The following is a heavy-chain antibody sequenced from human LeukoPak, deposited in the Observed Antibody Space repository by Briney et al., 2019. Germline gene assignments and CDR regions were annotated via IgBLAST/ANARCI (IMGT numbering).Heavy chain of an antibody. D-gene: IGHD3-22*01. V-gene: IGHV4-34*01. Sequence: SETLSLTCAVYGGSFSGYYWIWIRQPPGKGLEWIGEINHSGSTNYNPSLKSRVTISVDTSKNQFSLKLSSVTAADTAVYYCASLLDSSGYYSVPDYWGQGTLVTVSS. J-gene: IGHJ4*02. CDR2: INHSGST. CDR3: ASLLDSSGYYSVPDY. CDR1: GGSFSGYY.